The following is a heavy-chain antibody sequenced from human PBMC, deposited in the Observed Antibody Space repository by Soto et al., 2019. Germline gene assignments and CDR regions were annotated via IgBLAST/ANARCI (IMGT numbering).Heavy chain of an antibody. V-gene: IGHV4-31*03. Sequence: SETLSPTCTVSGGSISSGGYYWSWIRHHPGKGLEWIGYIYYSGSTYYNPSLKSRVTISVDTSKNQFSLKLSSVTAADTAVYYCARVDGDYDNWFDPWGQGTLVTV. CDR3: ARVDGDYDNWFDP. CDR1: GGSISSGGYY. D-gene: IGHD4-17*01. CDR2: IYYSGST. J-gene: IGHJ5*02.